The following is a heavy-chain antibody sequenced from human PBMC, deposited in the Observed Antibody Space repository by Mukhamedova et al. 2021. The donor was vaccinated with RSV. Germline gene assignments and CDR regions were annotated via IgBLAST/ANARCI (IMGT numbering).Heavy chain of an antibody. CDR3: AIDKVTSFDY. V-gene: IGHV3-33*01. Sequence: GLEWVAVIWYDGSNKYYADSVKGRFTISRDNSKNTLYLQMNSLRAEDTAVYYCAIDKVTSFDYWGQGTLVTVS. CDR2: IWYDGSNK. D-gene: IGHD4-23*01. J-gene: IGHJ4*02.